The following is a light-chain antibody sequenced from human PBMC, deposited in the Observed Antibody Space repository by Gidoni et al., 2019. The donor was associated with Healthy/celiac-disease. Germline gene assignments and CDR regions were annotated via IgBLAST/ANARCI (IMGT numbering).Light chain of an antibody. CDR2: QDS. J-gene: IGLJ2*01. CDR3: QAWDSKVV. CDR1: KLGDKY. V-gene: IGLV3-1*01. Sequence: SYELTQPPSVSVSPGQTASITCSGDKLGDKYACWYQQKPGQSPVLVIYQDSKRPSGIPERFSGSNSGNTATLTISGTQAMDEADYYCQAWDSKVVCGGGTKLTVL.